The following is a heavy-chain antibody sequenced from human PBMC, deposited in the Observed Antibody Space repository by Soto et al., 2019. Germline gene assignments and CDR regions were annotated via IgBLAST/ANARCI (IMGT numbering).Heavy chain of an antibody. D-gene: IGHD2-2*01. CDR3: ARGPRWDIVLVTATMCI. CDR2: MNPNSGNT. V-gene: IGHV1-8*01. J-gene: IGHJ3*02. CDR1: GYAFTSYD. Sequence: ASVKVSCKASGYAFTSYDINWVRQATGQGLEWMGWMNPNSGNTGFAQKFQGRVTMTRNTSISTAYLELSSLRSEDTAVYYCARGPRWDIVLVTATMCIWGQGTMVTVSS.